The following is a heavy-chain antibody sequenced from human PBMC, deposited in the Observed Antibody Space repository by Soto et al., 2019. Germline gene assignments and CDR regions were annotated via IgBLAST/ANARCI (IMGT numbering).Heavy chain of an antibody. V-gene: IGHV4-34*01. CDR2: INHSGST. Sequence: PSETLSLTCAVYGGSFSGYYWSWIRQPPGKWLEWIGEINHSGSTNYNPSLKSRVTISVDTSKNQFSLKLSSVTAADTAVYYCARAEIVVVPAAIGRGVNWFDPWGXGTLVTVSS. CDR1: GGSFSGYY. J-gene: IGHJ5*02. CDR3: ARAEIVVVPAAIGRGVNWFDP. D-gene: IGHD2-2*01.